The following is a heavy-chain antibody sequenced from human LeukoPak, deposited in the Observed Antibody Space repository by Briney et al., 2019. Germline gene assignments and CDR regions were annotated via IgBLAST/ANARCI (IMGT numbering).Heavy chain of an antibody. CDR3: ARDKQWLTIGGFDY. D-gene: IGHD6-19*01. Sequence: GGSLRLSCAASGFTFSSYSMNWVRQAPGKGLEWVSSISSSSSYIYYADSVKGRFTISRDNAKNSLYLQMNSLRAEDTAVYYCARDKQWLTIGGFDYWGQGTLVTVSS. CDR2: ISSSSSYI. J-gene: IGHJ4*02. CDR1: GFTFSSYS. V-gene: IGHV3-21*01.